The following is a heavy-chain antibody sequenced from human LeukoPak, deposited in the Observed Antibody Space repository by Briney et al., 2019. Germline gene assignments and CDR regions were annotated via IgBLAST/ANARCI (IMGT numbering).Heavy chain of an antibody. CDR1: GFIFRSYA. D-gene: IGHD2-15*01. V-gene: IGHV3-30-3*01. J-gene: IGHJ4*02. CDR2: VSYDGSNE. Sequence: GGSLRLSCAASGFIFRSYAMHWVRQAPGKGLEWEAAVSYDGSNEYYADSVKGRFTISRDNSKNTLYVQMNSLRAADTAVYYCARGGTLPDYWGQGTLVTVSS. CDR3: ARGGTLPDY.